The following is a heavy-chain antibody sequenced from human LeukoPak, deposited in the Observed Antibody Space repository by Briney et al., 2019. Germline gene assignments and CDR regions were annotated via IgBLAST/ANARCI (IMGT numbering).Heavy chain of an antibody. CDR3: AKDQLLGGSYTFDY. Sequence: PGGSLRLSCAASGFTFSSYAMHWVRQAPGKGLEYVSAISGNGGNTFYANSVKGRFTISRDNSKNTLYLQMGSLKPEDMAVYYCAKDQLLGGSYTFDYWGQGTLVTVSS. J-gene: IGHJ4*02. V-gene: IGHV3-64*01. CDR1: GFTFSSYA. D-gene: IGHD1-26*01. CDR2: ISGNGGNT.